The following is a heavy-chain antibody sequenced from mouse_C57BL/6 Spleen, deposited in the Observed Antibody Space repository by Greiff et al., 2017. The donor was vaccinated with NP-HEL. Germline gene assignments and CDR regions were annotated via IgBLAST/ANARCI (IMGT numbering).Heavy chain of an antibody. J-gene: IGHJ3*01. CDR1: GFTFSDYG. Sequence: EVQLVESGGGLVKPGGSLKLSCAASGFTFSDYGIHWVRQAPEKGLEWVAYISSGSSTIYYADTVKGRFTISRDNAKNTLFLQMTILRSEDTAMYYCAKVYDYDGSFAYWGQGTLVTVSA. D-gene: IGHD2-4*01. CDR2: ISSGSSTI. CDR3: AKVYDYDGSFAY. V-gene: IGHV5-17*01.